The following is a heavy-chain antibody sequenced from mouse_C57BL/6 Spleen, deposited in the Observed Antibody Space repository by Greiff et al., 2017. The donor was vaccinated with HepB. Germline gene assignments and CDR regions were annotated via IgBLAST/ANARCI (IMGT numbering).Heavy chain of an antibody. CDR3: AKEAPAITTVVEN. CDR2: IDPSDSYT. V-gene: IGHV1-69*01. J-gene: IGHJ3*01. D-gene: IGHD1-1*01. Sequence: QVQLQQPGAELVMPGASVKLSCKASGYTFTSYWMHWVKQRPGQGLEWIGEIDPSDSYTNYNQKFKGKSTLTVDKSSSTAYMQLSSLTSEDSAVYYCAKEAPAITTVVENWGQGTLVTVSA. CDR1: GYTFTSYW.